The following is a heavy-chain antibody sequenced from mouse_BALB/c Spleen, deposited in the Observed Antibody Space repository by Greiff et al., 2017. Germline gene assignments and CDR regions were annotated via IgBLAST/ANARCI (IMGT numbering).Heavy chain of an antibody. V-gene: IGHV2-6-7*01. CDR2: IWGDGST. CDR3: ARDLYDYDNYYAMDY. D-gene: IGHD2-4*01. J-gene: IGHJ4*01. Sequence: QVQLKESGPGLVAPSQSLSITCTVSGFSLTGYGVNWVRQPPGKGLEWLGMIWGDGSTDYNSALKSRLSISKDNSKSQVFLKMNSLQTDDTARYYCARDLYDYDNYYAMDYWGQGTSVTVSS. CDR1: GFSLTGYG.